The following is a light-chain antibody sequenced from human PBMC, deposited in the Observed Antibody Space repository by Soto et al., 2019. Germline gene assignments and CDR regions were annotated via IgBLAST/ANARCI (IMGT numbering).Light chain of an antibody. CDR2: KSS. J-gene: IGKJ1*01. CDR1: QSISSW. V-gene: IGKV1-5*03. CDR3: QQYNSYST. Sequence: DIQMTQSPSTLSASVGDRVTITCRASQSISSWLAWYQQKPGKAPKLLIYKSSSLESGVPSRFSASGSATEFTLPIISMQPDDFEIYYCQQYNSYSTFGHGTKVEIK.